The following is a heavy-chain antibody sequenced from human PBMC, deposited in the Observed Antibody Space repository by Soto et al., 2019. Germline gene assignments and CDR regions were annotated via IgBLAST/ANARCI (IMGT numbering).Heavy chain of an antibody. V-gene: IGHV4-30-4*01. CDR2: IYYGGTF. D-gene: IGHD1-26*01. CDR3: ARGRGSFDY. Sequence: ASETLSLTCTVSGGSISSGDYYWTWIRQPPGKGLEWIGYIYYGGTFHYNPSLKSRVSMSVDTSKNQFSLKLSSVTAADTAVYYCARGRGSFDYWGQGTLVTVSS. CDR1: GGSISSGDYY. J-gene: IGHJ4*02.